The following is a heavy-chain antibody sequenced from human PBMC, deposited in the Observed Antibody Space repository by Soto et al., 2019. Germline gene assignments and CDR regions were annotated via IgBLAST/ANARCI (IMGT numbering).Heavy chain of an antibody. CDR3: EKVGGGSFGGVSLDY. CDR1: GFTFSSYG. J-gene: IGHJ4*02. V-gene: IGHV3-30*18. Sequence: QVQLVESGGGVVQPGRSLRLSCAASGFTFSSYGMHWVRQAPGKGLEWVAVISYDGSNKYYADSVKGRFSISRDNSKNTLYMQMNSLRAEDTSVYYCEKVGGGSFGGVSLDYWGQGTLVTVSS. CDR2: ISYDGSNK. D-gene: IGHD3-16*01.